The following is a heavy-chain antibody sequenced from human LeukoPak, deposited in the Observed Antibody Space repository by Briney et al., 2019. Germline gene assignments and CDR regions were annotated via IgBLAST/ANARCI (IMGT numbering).Heavy chain of an antibody. Sequence: AETLSLTCAVYGDSFRGYYWSWIRQPPGKGREGVEEINHSGSTNYNPSLNSRVTISVHTSKNQFSLKLSSVTAADTAVYYCARGGVGATPFDYWGQGTLVTVSS. V-gene: IGHV4-34*01. CDR3: ARGGVGATPFDY. CDR2: INHSGST. CDR1: GDSFRGYY. J-gene: IGHJ4*02. D-gene: IGHD1-26*01.